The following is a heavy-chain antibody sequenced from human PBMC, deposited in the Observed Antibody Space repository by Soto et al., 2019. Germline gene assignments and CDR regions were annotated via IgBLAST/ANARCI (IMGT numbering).Heavy chain of an antibody. CDR2: ISGSGGST. CDR3: AKTYSSSWFNWFDP. D-gene: IGHD6-13*01. J-gene: IGHJ5*02. CDR1: GFTFSSYA. V-gene: IGHV3-23*01. Sequence: PVGSLRLSCAASGFTFSSYAMSWVRQAPGKGLEWVSAISGSGGSTYYADSVKGRFTISRDNSKNTLYLQMNSLRAEDTAVYYCAKTYSSSWFNWFDPWGQGTLVTVSS.